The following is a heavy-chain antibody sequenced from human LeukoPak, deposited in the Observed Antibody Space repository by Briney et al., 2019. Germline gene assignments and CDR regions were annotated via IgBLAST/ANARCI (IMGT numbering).Heavy chain of an antibody. CDR2: IYYSGST. Sequence: SETLSLTCTVSGGSIGSYYWSWIRQPPGKGLEWIGYIYYSGSTNYNPSLKSRVTISVDTSKNQFSLKLSSVTAADTAVYHCARGYSGYDFYYYYYMDVWGKGTTVTISS. V-gene: IGHV4-59*01. D-gene: IGHD5-12*01. CDR3: ARGYSGYDFYYYYYMDV. J-gene: IGHJ6*03. CDR1: GGSIGSYY.